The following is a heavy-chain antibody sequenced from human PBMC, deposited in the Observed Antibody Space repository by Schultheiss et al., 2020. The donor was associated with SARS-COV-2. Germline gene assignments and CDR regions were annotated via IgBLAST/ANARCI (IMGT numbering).Heavy chain of an antibody. J-gene: IGHJ6*02. CDR3: ARDIGGWYYYDSSGYSGYYGMDV. CDR1: GFTFSSYG. CDR2: IWYDGSNK. Sequence: GGSLRLSCAASGFTFSSYGMHWVRQAPGKGLEWVAVIWYDGSNKYYADSVKGRFTISRDNSKNTLYLQMNSLRAGDTAVYYCARDIGGWYYYDSSGYSGYYGMDVWGQGTTVTVSS. D-gene: IGHD3-22*01. V-gene: IGHV3-33*08.